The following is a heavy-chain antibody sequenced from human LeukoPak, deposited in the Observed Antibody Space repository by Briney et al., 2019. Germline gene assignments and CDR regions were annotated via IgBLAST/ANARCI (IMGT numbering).Heavy chain of an antibody. CDR2: IFPSGGEI. V-gene: IGHV3-23*01. CDR3: ATYRQVLLPFES. Sequence: GGSLRLSCAASGFTFSTFAMVWVCQPPGKGLEWVSSIFPSGGEIHYADSVRGRFTISRDNSKSTLSLQMNSLRAEDTAIYYCATYRQVLLPFESWGQGTLVTVSS. D-gene: IGHD2-8*02. CDR1: GFTFSTFA. J-gene: IGHJ4*02.